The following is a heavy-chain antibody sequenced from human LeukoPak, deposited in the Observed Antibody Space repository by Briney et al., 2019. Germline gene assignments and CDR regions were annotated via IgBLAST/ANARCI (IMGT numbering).Heavy chain of an antibody. J-gene: IGHJ3*02. CDR3: ATSGCSGGSCYSFFPTDEDAFDI. CDR1: GGSISSYY. D-gene: IGHD2-15*01. V-gene: IGHV4-4*07. Sequence: SETLFLTCTVSGGSISSYYWSWIRQPAGKGLEWIGRIYTSGSTNYNPSLKSRVTMSVDTSKNQFSLKLSSVTAADTAVYYCATSGCSGGSCYSFFPTDEDAFDIWGQGTMVTVSS. CDR2: IYTSGST.